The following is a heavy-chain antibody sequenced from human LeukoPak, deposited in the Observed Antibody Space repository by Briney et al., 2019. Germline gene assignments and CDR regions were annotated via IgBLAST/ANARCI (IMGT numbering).Heavy chain of an antibody. CDR2: IYYSGST. CDR3: ARDEGSAYPFDY. D-gene: IGHD3-22*01. CDR1: GGSISSSSYY. V-gene: IGHV4-39*07. J-gene: IGHJ4*02. Sequence: SETLSLACTVSGGSISSSSYYWGWIRQPPGKGLEWIGSIYYSGSTYYNPSLKSRVTISVDTSKNQFSLNLNSVTAADTAVYFCARDEGSAYPFDYWGQGTLVTVSS.